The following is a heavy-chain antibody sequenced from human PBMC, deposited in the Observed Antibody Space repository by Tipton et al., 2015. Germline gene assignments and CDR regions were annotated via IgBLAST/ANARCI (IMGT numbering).Heavy chain of an antibody. V-gene: IGHV1-18*01. D-gene: IGHD4-17*01. J-gene: IGHJ6*02. CDR1: GYTFTSYG. CDR3: ARGLDDYGDYEFCYYYGMDV. CDR2: ISAYNGKT. Sequence: QSGAEVKKPGASVKVSCKASGYTFTSYGISWVRQAPGQGLEWMGWISAYNGKTNYAQKLQGRVTMTTDTSTSTAYMELRSLRSDDTAVYYCARGLDDYGDYEFCYYYGMDVWGQGTTVTVSS.